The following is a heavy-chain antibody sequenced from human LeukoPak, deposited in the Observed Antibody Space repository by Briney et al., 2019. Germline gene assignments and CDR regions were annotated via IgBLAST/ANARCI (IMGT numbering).Heavy chain of an antibody. J-gene: IGHJ6*04. CDR2: ISGSSSTI. CDR3: AREMTIFV. Sequence: PGGSLRLSCAASGFTFSSYSMNWVRQAPGKGLEWVSFISGSSSTIYYADSVKGRFTISRDNAKNSLYLQMNSLRAEDTAVYYCAREMTIFVWGKGTTVTVSS. V-gene: IGHV3-48*04. CDR1: GFTFSSYS. D-gene: IGHD3-3*01.